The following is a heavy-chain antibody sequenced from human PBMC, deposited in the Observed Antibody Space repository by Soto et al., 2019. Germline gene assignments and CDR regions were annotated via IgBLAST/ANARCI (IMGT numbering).Heavy chain of an antibody. J-gene: IGHJ4*01. CDR3: ARPVYWDDGINSDY. CDR2: MHHGGTT. D-gene: IGHD1-26*01. V-gene: IGHV4-4*02. Sequence: QVQLQESGPGLVKPSETLSLTCAVSGASIRSNNWWAWVRQPPGKGLEWIGEMHHGGTTNYNPSLKRRVTISIDESTDQFALRQSSVTAADTAMYFCARPVYWDDGINSDYRGHGTPVTVSS. CDR1: GASIRSNNW.